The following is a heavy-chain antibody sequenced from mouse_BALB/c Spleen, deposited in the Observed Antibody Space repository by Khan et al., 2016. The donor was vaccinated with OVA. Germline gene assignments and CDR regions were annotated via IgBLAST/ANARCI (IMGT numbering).Heavy chain of an antibody. J-gene: IGHJ3*01. CDR2: VSTGGSYT. V-gene: IGHV5-6*01. D-gene: IGHD2-13*01. CDR1: GFTFSTYV. CDR3: ARLAYCYDGEGFAY. Sequence: EVELVESGGDLVKPGGSLKLSCAASGFTFSTYVMSWVRQAPDKRLEWVATVSTGGSYTYYPDSVKGRFTISRDNAKNTLYLQMSGLRSEDTAMFSCARLAYCYDGEGFAYWGQGTLVTVSA.